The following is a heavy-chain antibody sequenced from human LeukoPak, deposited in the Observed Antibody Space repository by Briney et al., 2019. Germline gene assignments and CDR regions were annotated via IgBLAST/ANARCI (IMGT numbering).Heavy chain of an antibody. CDR1: GFNFIYG. D-gene: IGHD3-9*01. Sequence: PGGSLRLSCAASGFNFIYGMHWVRQAPGKGLEWVAVISYDGSKTYYADSVKGRFTISRDNSKKTASLQMNSLRPEDTAVYYCAFGTDWSFEYWGQGTLVTVSS. CDR2: ISYDGSKT. V-gene: IGHV3-30*03. CDR3: AFGTDWSFEY. J-gene: IGHJ4*02.